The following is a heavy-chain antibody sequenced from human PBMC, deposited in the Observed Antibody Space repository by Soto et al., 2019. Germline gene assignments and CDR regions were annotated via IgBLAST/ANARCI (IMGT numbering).Heavy chain of an antibody. CDR2: ISYDGSNK. Sequence: LRLSCAASGFTFSSYGMHWVRQAPGKGLEWVAVISYDGSNKYYADSVKGRFTISRDNSKNTLYLQMNSLRAEDTAVYYCAKDLPPYYYDSSGYNLGDYWGQGTLVTVSS. J-gene: IGHJ4*02. D-gene: IGHD3-22*01. V-gene: IGHV3-30*18. CDR3: AKDLPPYYYDSSGYNLGDY. CDR1: GFTFSSYG.